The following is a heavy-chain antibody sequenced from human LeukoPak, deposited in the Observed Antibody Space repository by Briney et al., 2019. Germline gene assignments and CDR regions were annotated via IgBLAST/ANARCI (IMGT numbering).Heavy chain of an antibody. V-gene: IGHV1-69*10. CDR3: AGIPVFGVVLHQEPV. CDR2: FIPILDTA. D-gene: IGHD3-3*01. CDR1: GYTFTNYD. Sequence: GASVKVSCKASGYTFTNYDINWVRQAPGQGLEWMGVFIPILDTANSTQKFQGRLTITADISTNTVYMELSSLRFDDTAVYFCAGIPVFGVVLHQEPVWGKGTTVTVSS. J-gene: IGHJ6*03.